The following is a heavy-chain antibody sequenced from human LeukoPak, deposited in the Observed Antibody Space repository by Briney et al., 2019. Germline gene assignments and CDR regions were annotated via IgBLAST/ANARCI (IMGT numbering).Heavy chain of an antibody. CDR1: GDIVSSNSAA. CDR2: TYYRSKWYN. CDR3: ARGSSQIYYYDSSGYSHAFDY. V-gene: IGHV6-1*01. Sequence: SQTLSLTCAISGDIVSSNSAAWNWIRQSPSRGLEWLGRTYYRSKWYNDYAVSVKGRITINPDTSKNQFSLQLNSVTPEDTAVYYCARGSSQIYYYDSSGYSHAFDYWGQGTLVTVSS. J-gene: IGHJ4*02. D-gene: IGHD3-22*01.